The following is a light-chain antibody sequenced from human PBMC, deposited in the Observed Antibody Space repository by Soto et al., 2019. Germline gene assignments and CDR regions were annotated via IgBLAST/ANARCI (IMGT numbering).Light chain of an antibody. CDR2: DAS. Sequence: EIVMTQSPATLSVSPGERATLSCRASQSVSSYLAWYQQKPGQAPRLLIYDASNRATGIPDRFSGSGSGTDFTLTISRLEPEDFAVYYCQQYGSSPYTFGLGTKVDIK. V-gene: IGKV3-20*01. CDR3: QQYGSSPYT. J-gene: IGKJ2*01. CDR1: QSVSSY.